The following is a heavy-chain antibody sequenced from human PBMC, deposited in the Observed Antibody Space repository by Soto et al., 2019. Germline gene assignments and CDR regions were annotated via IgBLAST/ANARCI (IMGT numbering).Heavy chain of an antibody. V-gene: IGHV1-8*01. CDR1: GYTFTSYD. J-gene: IGHJ6*03. Sequence: ASVKVSCKASGYTFTSYDINWVRQATGQGLEWMGWMNPNSGNTGYAQKFQGRVTMTRNTSISTAYMELSSLRSEDTAVYYCARRVVATMRYSSGWYWGNYYYMDVWGKGTTVTVSS. CDR2: MNPNSGNT. D-gene: IGHD6-19*01. CDR3: ARRVVATMRYSSGWYWGNYYYMDV.